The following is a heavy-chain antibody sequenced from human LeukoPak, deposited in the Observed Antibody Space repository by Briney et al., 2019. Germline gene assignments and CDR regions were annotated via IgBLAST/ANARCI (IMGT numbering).Heavy chain of an antibody. D-gene: IGHD6-19*01. Sequence: PSETLSLTCAVYGGSFSGCYWSWIRQPPGKGLEWIWEINHSGSTNYNPSLKSRVTISVDTSKNQFSLKLSSVTAADTAVYYCARFRYSSNFDYWGQGTLVTVSS. CDR1: GGSFSGCY. J-gene: IGHJ4*02. CDR3: ARFRYSSNFDY. CDR2: INHSGST. V-gene: IGHV4-34*01.